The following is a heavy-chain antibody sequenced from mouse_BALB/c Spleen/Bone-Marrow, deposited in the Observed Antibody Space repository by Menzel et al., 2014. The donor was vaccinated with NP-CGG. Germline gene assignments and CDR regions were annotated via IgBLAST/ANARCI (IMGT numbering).Heavy chain of an antibody. Sequence: EVQLQESGAELVKQGASVKLSCTASGFNIKDTYMNWVKQRAEKGREWIGRIDPANGYTEYDPKFQGKATIIADTSSNTAYLQLGSLTSEDTAVYYCATLTGTFDYWAQGTTLTVSS. V-gene: IGHV14-3*02. D-gene: IGHD4-1*01. CDR2: IDPANGYT. J-gene: IGHJ2*01. CDR3: ATLTGTFDY. CDR1: GFNIKDTY.